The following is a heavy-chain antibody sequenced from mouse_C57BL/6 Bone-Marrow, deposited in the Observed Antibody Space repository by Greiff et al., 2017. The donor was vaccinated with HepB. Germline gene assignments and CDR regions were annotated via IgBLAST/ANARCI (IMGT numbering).Heavy chain of an antibody. CDR1: GYTFTSYW. Sequence: VKLQQPGAELVKPGASVKLSCKASGYTFTSYWMQWVKQRPGQGLEWIGEIDPSDSYTNYNQKFKGKATLTVDTSSSTAYMQLSSLTSEDSAVYYCARFPYDYDAYWGQGTTLTVSS. CDR2: IDPSDSYT. J-gene: IGHJ2*01. D-gene: IGHD2-4*01. V-gene: IGHV1-50*01. CDR3: ARFPYDYDAY.